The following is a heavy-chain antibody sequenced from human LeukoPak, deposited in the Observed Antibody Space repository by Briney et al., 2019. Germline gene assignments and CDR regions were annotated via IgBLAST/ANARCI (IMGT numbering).Heavy chain of an antibody. D-gene: IGHD1-26*01. CDR1: GFTFSTYT. V-gene: IGHV3-23*01. Sequence: PGGSLRLSCAASGFTFSTYTMYWVRHPPGKRLEWVSIIGNNGGGIHYADSVRGRFTISRDNSKNTLYVQMNSLRDEDTAVYYCAKDQRWESPHYLDSWGQGTLVTVSS. J-gene: IGHJ4*02. CDR2: IGNNGGGI. CDR3: AKDQRWESPHYLDS.